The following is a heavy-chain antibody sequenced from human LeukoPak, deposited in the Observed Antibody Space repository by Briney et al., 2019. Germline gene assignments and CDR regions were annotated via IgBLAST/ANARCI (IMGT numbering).Heavy chain of an antibody. CDR1: GFTFSYYW. D-gene: IGHD3-10*01. J-gene: IGHJ4*02. Sequence: PGGSLRLSCAASGFTFSYYWMSWVRQAPGKGLEWVAFIRYDGSNKYYADSVKGRFTISRDNSKNTLYLQMNSLRAEDTAVYYCAKVGLLWFGELLPAPYFDYWGQGTLVTVSS. CDR3: AKVGLLWFGELLPAPYFDY. V-gene: IGHV3-30*02. CDR2: IRYDGSNK.